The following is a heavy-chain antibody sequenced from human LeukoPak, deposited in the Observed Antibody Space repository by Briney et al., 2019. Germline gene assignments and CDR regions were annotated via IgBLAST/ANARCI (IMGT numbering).Heavy chain of an antibody. Sequence: PGGSLRLSCAASGFTFSSYEMNWVRQAPGKGLEWVSYISSSGSTIYYADSVKGRFTISRDNAKNSLYLQMNSLRAEDTAVYYCARVLLAGSSWYNSAFDIWGKGKMVTVFS. V-gene: IGHV3-48*03. CDR1: GFTFSSYE. CDR2: ISSSGSTI. J-gene: IGHJ3*02. CDR3: ARVLLAGSSWYNSAFDI. D-gene: IGHD6-13*01.